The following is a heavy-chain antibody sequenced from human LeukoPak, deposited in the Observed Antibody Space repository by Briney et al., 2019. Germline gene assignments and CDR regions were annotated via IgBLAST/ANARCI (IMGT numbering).Heavy chain of an antibody. CDR1: GFTFSSYW. CDR2: IKTDGSQK. Sequence: GGSLRLSCAASGFTFSSYWMTWVRQAPGQGLEWVANIKTDGSQKYYVDSVTGRFSISRDNAKNSLYLQMNSLRVDDTAIYYCARGLLEWLRLETYYFDYWGQGTLVTVSS. V-gene: IGHV3-7*01. D-gene: IGHD5-18*01. CDR3: ARGLLEWLRLETYYFDY. J-gene: IGHJ4*02.